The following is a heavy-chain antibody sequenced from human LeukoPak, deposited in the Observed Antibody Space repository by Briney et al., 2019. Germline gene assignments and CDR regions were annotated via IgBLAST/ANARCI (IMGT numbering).Heavy chain of an antibody. CDR3: AKDMGHMIYKQLVRRSLSLGAFDI. CDR2: ISWNSGSI. J-gene: IGHJ3*02. D-gene: IGHD6-13*01. CDR1: GFTFDDYA. Sequence: PGRSLRLSCAASGFTFDDYAMHWVRQAPGKGLEWVSGISWNSGSIGYADSVKGRFTISRDNAKNSLYLQMNSLRAEDMALCYCAKDMGHMIYKQLVRRSLSLGAFDIWGQGTMVTVSS. V-gene: IGHV3-9*03.